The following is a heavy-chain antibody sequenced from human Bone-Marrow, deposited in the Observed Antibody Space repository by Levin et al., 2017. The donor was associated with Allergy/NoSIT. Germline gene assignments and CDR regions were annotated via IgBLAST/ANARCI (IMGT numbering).Heavy chain of an antibody. D-gene: IGHD5-18*01. Sequence: GGSLRLSCAASGFTFTTYWMTWVRQAPGKGLEWVANIKQDGSEKYYVDSVKGRFTISRDNAKNSLYLQMNSLRAEDTAVYYCVRDGYGRGWDFDYWGQGTLVTVSS. J-gene: IGHJ4*02. CDR1: GFTFTTYW. CDR3: VRDGYGRGWDFDY. CDR2: IKQDGSEK. V-gene: IGHV3-7*04.